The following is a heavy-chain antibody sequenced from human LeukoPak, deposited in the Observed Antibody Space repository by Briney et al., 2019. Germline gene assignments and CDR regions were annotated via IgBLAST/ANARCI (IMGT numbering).Heavy chain of an antibody. D-gene: IGHD3-22*01. CDR2: ISAYNGNT. CDR1: GYTFTSYG. Sequence: AASVKVSCKASGYTFTSYGISWVRQAPGQGLEWMGWISAYNGNTNYAQKLQGRVTMTTDTSTSTAYMELRSLRSDDTAVYYCARELFYDSSGYYYFDYWGQGTLVTVSS. J-gene: IGHJ4*02. V-gene: IGHV1-18*01. CDR3: ARELFYDSSGYYYFDY.